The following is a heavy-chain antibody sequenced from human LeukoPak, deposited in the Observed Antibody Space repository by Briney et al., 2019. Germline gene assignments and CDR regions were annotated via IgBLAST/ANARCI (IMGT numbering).Heavy chain of an antibody. CDR3: ARDPTPRYCSGGSRDTHYGMDV. J-gene: IGHJ6*02. CDR1: GFTFSSYT. Sequence: GGSLRLSCAASGFTFSSYTMNWVRQAPGKGLEWVSSISSSSSYIYYADSVKGRLTISRDNAKNSLYLQMNSLRDEDTAVYYCARDPTPRYCSGGSRDTHYGMDVWGQGTTVTVSS. V-gene: IGHV3-21*01. CDR2: ISSSSSYI. D-gene: IGHD2-15*01.